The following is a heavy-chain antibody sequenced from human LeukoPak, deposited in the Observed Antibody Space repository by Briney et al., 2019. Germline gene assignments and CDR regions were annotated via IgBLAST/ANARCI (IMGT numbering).Heavy chain of an antibody. CDR2: ISYDGSNK. CDR1: GFTFSSYA. Sequence: GGSLRLSCAASGFTFSSYAMHWVRQAPGRGLEWVAVISYDGSNKYYADSVKGRFTISRDNSKNTLYLQMNSLRAEDTAVYYCARDRRAVAGNYYYGMDVWGQGTTVTVSS. J-gene: IGHJ6*02. D-gene: IGHD6-19*01. V-gene: IGHV3-30-3*01. CDR3: ARDRRAVAGNYYYGMDV.